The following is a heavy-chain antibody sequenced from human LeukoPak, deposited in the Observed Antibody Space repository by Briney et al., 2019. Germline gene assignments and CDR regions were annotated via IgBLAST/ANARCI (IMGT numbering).Heavy chain of an antibody. CDR3: TRVGYIDEGIDY. D-gene: IGHD5-24*01. J-gene: IGHJ4*02. Sequence: GGSLRLSCVASGFPFSSYWMTWVRQAPGKGLEWVANIKQDGSKKSYVDSVKGRFTISRDNAKNSLYLQMYSLRAEDTAIYYCTRVGYIDEGIDYWGQGTLVTVSS. CDR2: IKQDGSKK. V-gene: IGHV3-7*04. CDR1: GFPFSSYW.